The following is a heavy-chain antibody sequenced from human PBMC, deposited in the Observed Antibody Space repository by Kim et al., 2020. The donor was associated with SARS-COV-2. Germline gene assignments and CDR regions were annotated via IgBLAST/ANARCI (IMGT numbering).Heavy chain of an antibody. J-gene: IGHJ6*02. CDR3: AKDRRYCSSTSCLLSQSYYYYGIDV. V-gene: IGHV3-30*18. CDR2: ISYDGSNK. Sequence: GGSLRLSCAASGFTFSSYGMHWVRQAPGKGLEWVAVISYDGSNKYYADSVKGRFTISRDNSKNTLYLQMNSLRAEDTAVYYCAKDRRYCSSTSCLLSQSYYYYGIDVWGQGTTVTVSS. CDR1: GFTFSSYG. D-gene: IGHD2-2*01.